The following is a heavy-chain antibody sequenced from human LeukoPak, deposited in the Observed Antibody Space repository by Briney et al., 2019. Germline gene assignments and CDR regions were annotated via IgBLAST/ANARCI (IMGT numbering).Heavy chain of an antibody. V-gene: IGHV3-7*01. CDR1: GFTFSSWW. CDR3: ARGHIGMDV. D-gene: IGHD5-12*01. Sequence: GGSLRLSCAVSGFTFSSWWMTWVRQAPGKGLEWVANIKQDGSEKNYVDSVKGRFTISRDNAKNSLDLQMNRLRAEDTAVYYCARGHIGMDVWGNGTTVTVSS. J-gene: IGHJ6*04. CDR2: IKQDGSEK.